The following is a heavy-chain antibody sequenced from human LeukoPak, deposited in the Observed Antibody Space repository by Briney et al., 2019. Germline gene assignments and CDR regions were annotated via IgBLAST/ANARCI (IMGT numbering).Heavy chain of an antibody. Sequence: GGSLRLPCVASGFTFSSTTVGWVRQAPGRGLEWVSSITAIDGRTYYADSVRGRFTISRDNSKNTVYLQLNSLRAGDTAIYYCTKDRRGPAAGTWYFDSWGQGTLVTVSS. V-gene: IGHV3-23*01. CDR3: TKDRRGPAAGTWYFDS. CDR1: GFTFSSTT. J-gene: IGHJ4*02. D-gene: IGHD6-13*01. CDR2: ITAIDGRT.